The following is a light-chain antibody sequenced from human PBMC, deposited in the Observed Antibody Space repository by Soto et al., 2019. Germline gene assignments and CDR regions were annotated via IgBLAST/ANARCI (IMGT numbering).Light chain of an antibody. CDR3: QQYNGYGR. J-gene: IGKJ1*01. V-gene: IGKV1-5*03. Sequence: DIQMTQSPSTLSASVGDRVTITCRASKSINSWLAWYQQKPGKAPKLLIHKASSLQSGVPSRFSGSGSGTEFTLTISSLDPDDFATYYCQQYNGYGRFGQGTKVEIK. CDR1: KSINSW. CDR2: KAS.